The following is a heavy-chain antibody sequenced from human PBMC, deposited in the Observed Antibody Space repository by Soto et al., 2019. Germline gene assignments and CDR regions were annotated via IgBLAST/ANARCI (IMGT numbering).Heavy chain of an antibody. CDR3: ARERSSSSLDY. CDR1: GYACTSYD. J-gene: IGHJ4*02. V-gene: IGHV1-8*01. D-gene: IGHD6-6*01. CDR2: MNPNSGNT. Sequence: QVQLVQYGAEVKKPGASVKVSCKASGYACTSYDVNWVRQANGQGLEWMGWMNPNSGNTGYAQKFQGRVTMSRNASISTAYMELSSLRSEDTAVYYCARERSSSSLDYWGQGTLVTVSS.